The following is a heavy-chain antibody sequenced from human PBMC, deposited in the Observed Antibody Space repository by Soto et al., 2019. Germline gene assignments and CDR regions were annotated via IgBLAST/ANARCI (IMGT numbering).Heavy chain of an antibody. CDR1: GGSISSSAYY. CDR2: ISHSGST. V-gene: IGHV4-31*03. D-gene: IGHD5-18*01. Sequence: QVQLQESGPGLVKPSQTLSLTCTVSGGSISSSAYYWSWIRQHPGKGLEWIGYISHSGSTYYNPSHPSRVIISVDTSKNQFSRSLTSVTAADTAVYYCAREYTYGSNFFDCWGQGALVTVSS. CDR3: AREYTYGSNFFDC. J-gene: IGHJ4*02.